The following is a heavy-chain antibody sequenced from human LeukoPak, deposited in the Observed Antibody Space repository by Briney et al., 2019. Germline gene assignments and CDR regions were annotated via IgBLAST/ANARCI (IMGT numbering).Heavy chain of an antibody. CDR3: ARHRWQLVGPDV. J-gene: IGHJ6*02. CDR1: GFTSSSYW. CDR2: IKQDGSEK. V-gene: IGHV3-7*05. Sequence: PGGSLRLSCAASGFTSSSYWMSWVRQAPGKGLEWVANIKQDGSEKYYVDSVKGRFTISRDNAKNSLYLQMNSLRAEDTAVYYCARHRWQLVGPDVWGQGTTVTVSS. D-gene: IGHD6-6*01.